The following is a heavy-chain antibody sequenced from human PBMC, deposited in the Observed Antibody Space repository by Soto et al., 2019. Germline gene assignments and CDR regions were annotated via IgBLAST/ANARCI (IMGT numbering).Heavy chain of an antibody. CDR2: INHSGST. CDR3: ARGQYYYDSSGPRNFQH. J-gene: IGHJ1*01. CDR1: GGSFSGYY. V-gene: IGHV4-34*01. D-gene: IGHD3-22*01. Sequence: PSETLSLTCAVYGGSFSGYYWSWIRQPPGKGLELIGEINHSGSTNYNPSLKSRVTISVDTSKNQFSLKLSSVTAADTAVYYCARGQYYYDSSGPRNFQHWGQGTLVTVSS.